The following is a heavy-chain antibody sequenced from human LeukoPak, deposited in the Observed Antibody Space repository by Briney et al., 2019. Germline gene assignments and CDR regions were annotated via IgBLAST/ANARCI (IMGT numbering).Heavy chain of an antibody. V-gene: IGHV4-39*07. J-gene: IGHJ4*02. Sequence: PSETLSLTCTVSGGSISSSSYYWGWIRQPPGKGLEWIGSIYYSGSTYYNPSLKSRVTISVDTSKNQFSLKLGSVTAADTAVYYCARGTYYFDYWGQGTLVTVSS. CDR3: ARGTYYFDY. D-gene: IGHD1-1*01. CDR1: GGSISSSSYY. CDR2: IYYSGST.